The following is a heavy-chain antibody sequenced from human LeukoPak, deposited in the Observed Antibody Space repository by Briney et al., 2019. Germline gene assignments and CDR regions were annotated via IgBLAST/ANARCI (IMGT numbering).Heavy chain of an antibody. D-gene: IGHD6-25*01. V-gene: IGHV1-46*01. J-gene: IGHJ4*02. CDR1: GYTFTNNF. CDR3: TRDIRLGYDY. Sequence: ASVKVSCKASGYTFTNNFMHWVRQAPGQGREWIGIINPSGDNTWYAQKFQGRVTMTRDMATSTDYLEVSSLRSEDTAVYYCTRDIRLGYDYWGQGTLVTVSS. CDR2: INPSGDNT.